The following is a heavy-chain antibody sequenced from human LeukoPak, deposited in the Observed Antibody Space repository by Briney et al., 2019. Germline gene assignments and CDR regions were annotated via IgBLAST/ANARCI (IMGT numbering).Heavy chain of an antibody. CDR3: AREALSNGQSSSSYMYAFDI. D-gene: IGHD6-6*01. CDR2: ISSSSSYI. CDR1: GFTFSSYT. V-gene: IGHV3-21*01. J-gene: IGHJ3*02. Sequence: PGGSLRLSCAASGFTFSSYTMNWVRQAPGKGLEWVSSISSSSSYIYYADSVKGRFTISRDNAKNSLHLQMNSLRAEDTAVYYCAREALSNGQSSSSYMYAFDIWGQGTMVTVSS.